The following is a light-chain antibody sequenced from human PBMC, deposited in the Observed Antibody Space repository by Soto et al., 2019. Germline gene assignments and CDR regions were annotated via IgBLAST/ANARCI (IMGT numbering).Light chain of an antibody. V-gene: IGLV2-8*01. CDR2: EVT. J-gene: IGLJ1*01. CDR1: SSDVGGYNY. CDR3: SSYTTAFFYV. Sequence: QSALTQPPSASGSPGQSVTISCTGTSSDVGGYNYVSWYQHHPGTGPKLMIYEVTKRPSGVPDRFSGSKSGNTASLTVSGLQAEDEADYYCSSYTTAFFYVFGTGTKLTVL.